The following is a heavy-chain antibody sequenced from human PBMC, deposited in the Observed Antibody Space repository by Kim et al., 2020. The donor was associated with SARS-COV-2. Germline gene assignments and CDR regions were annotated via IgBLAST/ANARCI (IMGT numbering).Heavy chain of an antibody. CDR1: GYTFTSYA. V-gene: IGHV1-3*01. Sequence: ASVKVSCKASGYTFTSYAMHWVRQAPGQRLEWMGWINAGNGNTKYSQKFQGRVTITRDTSASTAYMELSSLRSEDTAVYYCARGSMVPWFYYGMDVWGQGTTVTVSS. CDR3: ARGSMVPWFYYGMDV. CDR2: INAGNGNT. J-gene: IGHJ6*02. D-gene: IGHD3-10*01.